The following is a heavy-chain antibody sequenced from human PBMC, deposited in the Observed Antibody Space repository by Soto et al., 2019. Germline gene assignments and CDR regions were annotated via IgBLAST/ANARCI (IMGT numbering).Heavy chain of an antibody. CDR3: ARDGREASGMDV. D-gene: IGHD1-26*01. V-gene: IGHV4-59*11. Sequence: LSLTCTVSGGSISSHYWSWVRQAPGKGLEWIGHIYYRGSTTYNPSLRSRSTISVDTSNNHFSLKLNSVTTADTAVYYCARDGREASGMDVWGQGTKVTVSS. CDR2: IYYRGST. CDR1: GGSISSHY. J-gene: IGHJ6*02.